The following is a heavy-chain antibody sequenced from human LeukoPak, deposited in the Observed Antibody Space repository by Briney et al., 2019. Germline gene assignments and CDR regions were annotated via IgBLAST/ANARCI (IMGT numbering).Heavy chain of an antibody. Sequence: SETLSLTCTVSGGSISSSGYYWGWIRQPPGKGLEWIGSVDYTGITSHSPSLKSRVTISVDTSKNQFSLKVSSVSAADTGVYYCVSHPYSSFYYHLDVLGRGTTGTVSS. CDR1: GGSISSSGYY. J-gene: IGHJ6*02. V-gene: IGHV4-39*01. CDR2: VDYTGIT. CDR3: VSHPYSSFYYHLDV. D-gene: IGHD5-18*01.